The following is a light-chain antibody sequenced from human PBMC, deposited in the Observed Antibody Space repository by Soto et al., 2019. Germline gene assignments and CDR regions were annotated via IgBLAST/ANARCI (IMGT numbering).Light chain of an antibody. CDR3: MQSLQTPRT. J-gene: IGKJ1*01. Sequence: DIVMTQSPLSLPVTPGEPASISCRSSQSLLHTDGYNYLDWFLQKPGQSPQLLIYVASYRASGVPDRFSGSGSGTDFTLKISRVEAEDVGVDYCMQSLQTPRTFGQGTKVEI. CDR1: QSLLHTDGYNY. CDR2: VAS. V-gene: IGKV2-28*01.